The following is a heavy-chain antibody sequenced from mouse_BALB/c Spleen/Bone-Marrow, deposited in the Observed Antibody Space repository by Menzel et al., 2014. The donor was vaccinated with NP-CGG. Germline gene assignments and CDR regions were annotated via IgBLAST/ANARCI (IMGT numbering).Heavy chain of an antibody. V-gene: IGHV2-9*02. Sequence: VHLVESGPGLVAPSQSLSITCTVSGFSLTSYGVHWVRQPPGKGLEWLGVIWAGGSTNYNSALMSRLSISKDNSKSQVFLKMNSPQTDDTAMYYCARDYGSSYYAMDYWGQGTSVTVSS. CDR1: GFSLTSYG. D-gene: IGHD1-1*01. J-gene: IGHJ4*01. CDR3: ARDYGSSYYAMDY. CDR2: IWAGGST.